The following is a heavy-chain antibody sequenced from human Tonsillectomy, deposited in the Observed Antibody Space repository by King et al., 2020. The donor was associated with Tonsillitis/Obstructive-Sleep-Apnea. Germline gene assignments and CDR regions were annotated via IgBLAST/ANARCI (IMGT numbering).Heavy chain of an antibody. Sequence: QLVQSGAEVKKPGASVKVSCKASGYTFTSYYMNWVRQAPGQGLEWMGIINPSDGSTSYPQKFQGRVTMTRDTSTSTVYMELSSLRSEDTAVYYCARDVVMYGGNSEGFDYWGQGTLVTVSS. D-gene: IGHD4-23*01. J-gene: IGHJ4*02. CDR1: GYTFTSYY. CDR3: ARDVVMYGGNSEGFDY. V-gene: IGHV1-46*01. CDR2: INPSDGST.